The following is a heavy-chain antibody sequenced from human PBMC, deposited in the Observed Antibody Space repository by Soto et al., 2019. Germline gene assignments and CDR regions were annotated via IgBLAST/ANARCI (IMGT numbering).Heavy chain of an antibody. CDR2: INANNGNT. D-gene: IGHD6-19*01. Sequence: ASVKVSCKASGYTFISYYMHWVRQAPGQGLEWMGRINANNGNTNYAQKLQGRVTMTTDTSTSTVYMELRSLRSDDTAVYYCASLSGWYWFDPWGQGTLVTVSS. CDR1: GYTFISYY. V-gene: IGHV1-18*04. CDR3: ASLSGWYWFDP. J-gene: IGHJ5*02.